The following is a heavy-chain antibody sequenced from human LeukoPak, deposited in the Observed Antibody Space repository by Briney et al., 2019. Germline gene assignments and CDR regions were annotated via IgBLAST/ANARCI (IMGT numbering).Heavy chain of an antibody. D-gene: IGHD3-3*01. CDR2: ISSSSSTI. CDR1: GFTFSSYS. V-gene: IGHV3-48*01. Sequence: GGSLRLSCAASGFTFSSYSMNWVRQAPGKGLEWVSYISSSSSTIYYADSVKGRFTISRDNAKNSLYLQMNSLRAEDTAVYYCARARGYYDFWSGFVGGSEQSADYWGQGTLVTVSS. J-gene: IGHJ4*02. CDR3: ARARGYYDFWSGFVGGSEQSADY.